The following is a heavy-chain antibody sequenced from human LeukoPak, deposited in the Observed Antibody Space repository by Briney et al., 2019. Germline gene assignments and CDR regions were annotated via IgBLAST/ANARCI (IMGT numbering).Heavy chain of an antibody. Sequence: GRSLRLSCAASGFTFSSYGMHWVRQAPGKGLEWVAVISYDGSNKYYADSVKGRFTISRDNSKNTLYLQMNSLRAEDTAVYYCARGDYGDYVGWYFDYWGQGTLVTVSS. CDR2: ISYDGSNK. CDR1: GFTFSSYG. CDR3: ARGDYGDYVGWYFDY. J-gene: IGHJ4*02. D-gene: IGHD4-17*01. V-gene: IGHV3-30*03.